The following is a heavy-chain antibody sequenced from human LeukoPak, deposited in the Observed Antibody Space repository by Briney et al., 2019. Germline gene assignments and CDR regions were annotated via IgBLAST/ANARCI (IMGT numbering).Heavy chain of an antibody. J-gene: IGHJ5*02. CDR1: GGSFSGNY. V-gene: IGHV4-34*01. CDR3: ARGYSNYVNNWFDP. Sequence: PSETLSLTCAVYGGSFSGNYWSWIRQPPGKGLEWIGEINHSGSTNYNPSLKSRVTISVDTSKNQFSLKLSSVTAADTAVYYCARGYSNYVNNWFDPWGQGTLVTVSS. D-gene: IGHD4-11*01. CDR2: INHSGST.